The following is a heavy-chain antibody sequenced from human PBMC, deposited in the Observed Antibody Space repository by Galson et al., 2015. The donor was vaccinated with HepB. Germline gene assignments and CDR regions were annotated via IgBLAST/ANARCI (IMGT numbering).Heavy chain of an antibody. CDR1: GYNFTNYF. Sequence: QSGAEVKEPGESLRISCKGSGYNFTNYFISWVRQMPGKGLEWMGMIDPSDSYTKFSPSFQGHVTISADKSISTAYLQWSRLKASDSAMYYCASHDSSLGDYWGQGTLLTVSS. D-gene: IGHD6-13*01. V-gene: IGHV5-10-1*01. CDR3: ASHDSSLGDY. J-gene: IGHJ4*02. CDR2: IDPSDSYT.